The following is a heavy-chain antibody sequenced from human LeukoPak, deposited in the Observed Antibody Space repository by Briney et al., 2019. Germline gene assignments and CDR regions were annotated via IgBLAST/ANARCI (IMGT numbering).Heavy chain of an antibody. CDR3: ARSPRRVTATIYFDY. D-gene: IGHD2-21*02. V-gene: IGHV4-38-2*02. Sequence: SETLSLTCTVSGFFVSSGYYWGWIRQPPGKGLEWIGSIYHRGTTYYNPSLKSRVPMSVDTSKNQFSLKLTSVTAADTAVYYCARSPRRVTATIYFDYWGQGTLVTASS. CDR1: GFFVSSGYY. J-gene: IGHJ4*02. CDR2: IYHRGTT.